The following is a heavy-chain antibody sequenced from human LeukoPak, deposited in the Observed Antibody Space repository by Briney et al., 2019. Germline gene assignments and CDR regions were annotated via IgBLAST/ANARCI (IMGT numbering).Heavy chain of an antibody. V-gene: IGHV3-74*01. Sequence: QPGGSLRLSCAASGFTLNNYWMHWVRQAPGKGLVWVSRINRDGSTTDYADSVKGRFTISRDNSKNTLYLQMNSLRAEDTAVYYCAKDPDSSSWYPPRNPARYNWFDPWGQGTLVTVSS. CDR3: AKDPDSSSWYPPRNPARYNWFDP. D-gene: IGHD6-13*01. CDR2: INRDGSTT. CDR1: GFTLNNYW. J-gene: IGHJ5*02.